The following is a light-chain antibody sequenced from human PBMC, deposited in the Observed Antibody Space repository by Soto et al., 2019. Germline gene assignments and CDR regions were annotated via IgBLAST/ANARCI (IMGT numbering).Light chain of an antibody. J-gene: IGKJ1*01. CDR1: QSISSW. CDR3: QQYSDNWT. V-gene: IGKV1-5*03. CDR2: KAS. Sequence: DIQMTQSPSTLSASVGDRVTITCRASQSISSWLAWYQQKPGTAPKLLIYKASTLQSGVPSRFSGCGSGTEFTLTISSLQPDDFATYYCQQYSDNWTFGQGTKVEIK.